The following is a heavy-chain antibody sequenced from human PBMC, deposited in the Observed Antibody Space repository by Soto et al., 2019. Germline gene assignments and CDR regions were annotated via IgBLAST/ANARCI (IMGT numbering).Heavy chain of an antibody. CDR3: ARGEPYYFDY. V-gene: IGHV3-23*01. CDR2: ISGSGGST. Sequence: GGSLRLSCAASGFTFSSYAMSWVRQAPGKGLEWVSTISGSGGSTYYADSVKGRFTISRDNSKNTLSLQVNSLRAEDTAVYYCARGEPYYFDYWGQGTLVTVSS. J-gene: IGHJ4*02. CDR1: GFTFSSYA.